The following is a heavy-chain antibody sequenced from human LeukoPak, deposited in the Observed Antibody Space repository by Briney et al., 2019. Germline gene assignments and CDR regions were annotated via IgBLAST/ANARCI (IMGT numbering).Heavy chain of an antibody. CDR1: GVSISSSNYY. CDR3: ASLSADYYGSGSAVY. CDR2: IYYSGST. Sequence: SETLSLTCTVSGVSISSSNYYWGWIRQPPGKGLEWIGCIYYSGSTYYNPSLKRRVTISVDTTKNQFSLKLTSVTAADTALYYCASLSADYYGSGSAVYWGQGTLVTVSS. V-gene: IGHV4-39*01. D-gene: IGHD3-10*01. J-gene: IGHJ4*01.